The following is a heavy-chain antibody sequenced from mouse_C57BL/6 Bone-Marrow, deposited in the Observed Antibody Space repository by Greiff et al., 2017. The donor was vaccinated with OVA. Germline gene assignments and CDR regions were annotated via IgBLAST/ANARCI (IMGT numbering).Heavy chain of an antibody. Sequence: EVMLVESGGGLVKPGGSLKLSCAASGFTFSSYAMSWVRQTPEKRLEWVATISDGGSYTYYPDNVQGRFTISRDNAKNNLYLQMSHLKAEDTAMYYCARDQRITTVVAKRFAYWGQGTLVTVSA. J-gene: IGHJ3*01. CDR1: GFTFSSYA. CDR2: ISDGGSYT. V-gene: IGHV5-4*01. CDR3: ARDQRITTVVAKRFAY. D-gene: IGHD1-1*01.